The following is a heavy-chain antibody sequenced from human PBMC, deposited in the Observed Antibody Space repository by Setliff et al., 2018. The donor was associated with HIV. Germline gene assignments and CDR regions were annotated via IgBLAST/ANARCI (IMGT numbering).Heavy chain of an antibody. CDR3: ARRDTAMVGFDY. J-gene: IGHJ4*02. V-gene: IGHV4-39*01. Sequence: PSETLSLTCTVSGGSISSSSYYWGWIRQPPGKGLEWLGSIYYSGSTYYNPSLKSRVTISVDTSKNQFSLKLSSVTAADTAVYYCARRDTAMVGFDYWGQGTLVTVSS. CDR1: GGSISSSSYY. CDR2: IYYSGST. D-gene: IGHD5-18*01.